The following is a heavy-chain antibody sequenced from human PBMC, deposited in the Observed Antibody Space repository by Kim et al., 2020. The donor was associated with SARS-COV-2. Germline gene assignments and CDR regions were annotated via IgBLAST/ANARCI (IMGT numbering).Heavy chain of an antibody. CDR2: TYYRSKWYN. Sequence: SQTLSLTCAISGDSVSSNSAAWNWIRQSPSRGLEWLGRTYYRSKWYNDYAVSVKSRITINPDTSKNQFSLQLNSVTPEDTAVYYCARGRRDFWSGYYPPFDYWGQGTLVTVSS. D-gene: IGHD3-3*01. CDR3: ARGRRDFWSGYYPPFDY. J-gene: IGHJ4*02. V-gene: IGHV6-1*01. CDR1: GDSVSSNSAA.